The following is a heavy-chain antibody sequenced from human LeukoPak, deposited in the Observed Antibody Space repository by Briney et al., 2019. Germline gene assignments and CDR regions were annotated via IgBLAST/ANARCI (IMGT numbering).Heavy chain of an antibody. J-gene: IGHJ6*03. Sequence: SGGSLRLSCAASGFTFSSYGMSWVRQAPGKGLEWVSYISSSGSTIYYADSVKGRFTISRDNAKNSLYLQMNSLRAEDTAVYYCARVAVAGTLLYYYMDVWGKGTTVTISS. CDR1: GFTFSSYG. CDR3: ARVAVAGTLLYYYMDV. D-gene: IGHD6-19*01. V-gene: IGHV3-48*04. CDR2: ISSSGSTI.